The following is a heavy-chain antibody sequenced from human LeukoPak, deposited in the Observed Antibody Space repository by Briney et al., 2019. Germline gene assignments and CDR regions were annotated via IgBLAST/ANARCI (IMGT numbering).Heavy chain of an antibody. CDR2: IYYSGST. V-gene: IGHV4-30-4*01. Sequence: SETLSLTCTVSGGSISSSDYYWSWIRQPPGKGLEWIGYIYYSGSTYYNPSLKSRVTISVDTSKNQFSLKLSSVTAADTAVYYCARVSNIRGTCDAFDIWGQGTMVTVSS. D-gene: IGHD2/OR15-2a*01. CDR1: GGSISSSDYY. CDR3: ARVSNIRGTCDAFDI. J-gene: IGHJ3*02.